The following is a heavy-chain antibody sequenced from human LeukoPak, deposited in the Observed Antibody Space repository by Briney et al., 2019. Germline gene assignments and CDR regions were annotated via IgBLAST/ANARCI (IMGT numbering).Heavy chain of an antibody. CDR3: ATDPAVARPNYFDY. Sequence: GASVKVSCKVSGYTLNELSMHWVRQAPGKGLEWMGGFDPEDGETIYAQKFQGRVTMTEDTSTDTAYMELSSLRSEDTAVYYCATDPAVARPNYFDYWGQGTLVTVSS. CDR2: FDPEDGET. CDR1: GYTLNELS. J-gene: IGHJ4*02. V-gene: IGHV1-24*01. D-gene: IGHD6-19*01.